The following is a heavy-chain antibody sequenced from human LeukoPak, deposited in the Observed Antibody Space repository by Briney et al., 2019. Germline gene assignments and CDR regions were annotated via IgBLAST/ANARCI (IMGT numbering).Heavy chain of an antibody. CDR3: AAYSSSSGWLDP. J-gene: IGHJ5*02. Sequence: VANIKQDGSEKYYVDSVKGRFTISRDNAKNSLYLQMNSLRAEDTAVYYCAAYSSSSGWLDPWGQGTLVTVSS. V-gene: IGHV3-7*01. CDR2: IKQDGSEK. D-gene: IGHD6-6*01.